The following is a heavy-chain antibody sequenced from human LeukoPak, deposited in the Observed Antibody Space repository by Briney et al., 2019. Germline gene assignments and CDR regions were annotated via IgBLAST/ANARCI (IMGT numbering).Heavy chain of an antibody. J-gene: IGHJ3*02. CDR3: ARDSDYYDTEKSGAFDI. CDR1: GYTFTGYY. V-gene: IGHV1-2*02. Sequence: ASVKVSCKASGYTFTGYYMHWVRQAPGQGLEWMGWINPNSGGTNYAQKFQGRVTITADESTSTAYMELSSLRSEDTAVYYCARDSDYYDTEKSGAFDIWGQGTMVTVSS. D-gene: IGHD3-22*01. CDR2: INPNSGGT.